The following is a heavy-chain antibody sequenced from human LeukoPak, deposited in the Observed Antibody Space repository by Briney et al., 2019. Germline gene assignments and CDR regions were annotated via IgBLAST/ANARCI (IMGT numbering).Heavy chain of an antibody. CDR1: GGSISSSSYY. CDR2: IYYSGST. V-gene: IGHV4-39*01. J-gene: IGHJ5*02. Sequence: SETLSLTCTVSGGSISSSSYYWGWIRQPPGKGLEWIGSIYYSGSTYYNPSLKSRVTISVDTSKSQFSLKLSSVTAADTAVYYCARGYFYDSSGYYRNWFDPWGQGTLVTVSS. CDR3: ARGYFYDSSGYYRNWFDP. D-gene: IGHD3-22*01.